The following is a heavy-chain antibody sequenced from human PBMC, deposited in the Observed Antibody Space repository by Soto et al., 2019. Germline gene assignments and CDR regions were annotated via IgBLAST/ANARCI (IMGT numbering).Heavy chain of an antibody. CDR3: ARDSHSSIVSGWFDP. J-gene: IGHJ5*02. D-gene: IGHD2-15*01. Sequence: SETLSLTCAVSGGSISSGGYSWSWIRQPPGKGLEWIGYIYHSGSTYYNPSLKSRVTISVDRSKNQFSLKLSSVTAADTAVYYCARDSHSSIVSGWFDPWGQGTLVTVS. CDR2: IYHSGST. CDR1: GGSISSGGYS. V-gene: IGHV4-30-2*01.